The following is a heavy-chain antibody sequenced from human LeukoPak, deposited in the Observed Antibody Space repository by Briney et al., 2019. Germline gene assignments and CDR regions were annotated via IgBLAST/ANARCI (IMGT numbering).Heavy chain of an antibody. V-gene: IGHV4-34*01. D-gene: IGHD5-18*01. J-gene: IGHJ4*02. CDR2: INHSGST. CDR3: AIRGYSYGWYFDY. CDR1: GGSFSGYY. Sequence: PSETLSLTCAVYGGSFSGYYWSWIRQPPGKGLEWIGEINHSGSTNYNPSLKSRVTISVDTSKNQFPLKLSSVTAADTAVYYCAIRGYSYGWYFDYWGQGTLVTVSS.